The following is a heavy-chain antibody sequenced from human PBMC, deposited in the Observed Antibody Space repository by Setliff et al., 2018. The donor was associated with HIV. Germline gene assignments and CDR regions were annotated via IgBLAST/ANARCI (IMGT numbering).Heavy chain of an antibody. V-gene: IGHV4-34*01. D-gene: IGHD1-20*01. Sequence: SETLSLTCAVYGGSFSGYYWSWIRQPPGKGLEWIGEINHSGSTYYNPSLKSRVTISVDTSQNQLSLKLSSVTAADTAVYYCARGIGTRYNYYMDVWGKGTTVTVS. CDR3: ARGIGTRYNYYMDV. J-gene: IGHJ6*03. CDR2: INHSGST. CDR1: GGSFSGYY.